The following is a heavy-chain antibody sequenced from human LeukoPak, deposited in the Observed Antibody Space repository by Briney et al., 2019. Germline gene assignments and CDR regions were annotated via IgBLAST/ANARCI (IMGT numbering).Heavy chain of an antibody. CDR1: GFTFSSYS. D-gene: IGHD5-12*01. CDR3: ARPVMVATSHEFDY. V-gene: IGHV3-21*04. Sequence: GGSLRLSCAASGFTFSSYSMNWVRQAPGQVLEWVSSISSSSSYIYYADSVKGRFTISRDNAKNTLYLQMNSLRAEDTAVYYCARPVMVATSHEFDYWGQGTLVTVSS. CDR2: ISSSSSYI. J-gene: IGHJ4*02.